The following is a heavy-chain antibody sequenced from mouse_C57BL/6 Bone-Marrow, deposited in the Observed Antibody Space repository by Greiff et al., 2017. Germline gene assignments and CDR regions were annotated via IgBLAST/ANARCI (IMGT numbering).Heavy chain of an antibody. Sequence: QVQLKESGAELARPGASVKLSCKASGYTFTSYGISWVKQRTGQGLEWIGEIYPRSGNTYYNEKFKGKATLTADKSSSTAYMELRSLTSEASAVYFCARIYYYGNAMDYWGQGTSVTVSS. J-gene: IGHJ4*01. D-gene: IGHD1-1*01. V-gene: IGHV1-81*01. CDR3: ARIYYYGNAMDY. CDR2: IYPRSGNT. CDR1: GYTFTSYG.